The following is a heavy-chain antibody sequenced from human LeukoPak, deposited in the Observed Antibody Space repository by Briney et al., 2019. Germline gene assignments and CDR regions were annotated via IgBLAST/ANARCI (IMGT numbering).Heavy chain of an antibody. CDR3: ARGSLAGRGSYLDY. J-gene: IGHJ4*02. CDR2: THTSGSP. Sequence: PSGTLSLTCTVPGGSMTQYFSNWIRHAPGKGREWIGYTHTSGSPDYSRSLKSRVTISLDTSNDHFCLMLSYVTAADTAVYYCARGSLAGRGSYLDYWGQGTLVTVSS. D-gene: IGHD1-26*01. CDR1: GGSMTQYF. V-gene: IGHV4-4*09.